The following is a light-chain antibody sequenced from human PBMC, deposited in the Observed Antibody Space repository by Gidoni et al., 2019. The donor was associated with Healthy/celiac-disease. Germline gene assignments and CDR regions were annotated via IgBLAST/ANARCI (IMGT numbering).Light chain of an antibody. J-gene: IGKJ4*01. Sequence: DIQMTKSPSTLSASVGDRVTLTCRASQSISSWLAWYQQKPGKAPKLLIYDASSLESGVPSRFSGSGSGTEFTLTISSLQPDDFATYYCQQYNSPSGLTFGGXTKVEIK. CDR1: QSISSW. CDR2: DAS. CDR3: QQYNSPSGLT. V-gene: IGKV1-5*01.